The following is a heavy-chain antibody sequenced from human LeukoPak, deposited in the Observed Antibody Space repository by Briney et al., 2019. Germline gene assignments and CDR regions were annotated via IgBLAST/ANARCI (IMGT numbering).Heavy chain of an antibody. V-gene: IGHV3-53*01. CDR3: ARDYASSGWYHKSYFQH. CDR1: GFTVSSNY. Sequence: GGSLRLSCAASGFTVSSNYMSWVRQAPGKGLEWVSVIYSGGSTYYADSVKGRFTISRDNSKNTLYLQMNSLRAEDTAVYYCARDYASSGWYHKSYFQHWGQGTLVTVSS. J-gene: IGHJ1*01. CDR2: IYSGGST. D-gene: IGHD6-19*01.